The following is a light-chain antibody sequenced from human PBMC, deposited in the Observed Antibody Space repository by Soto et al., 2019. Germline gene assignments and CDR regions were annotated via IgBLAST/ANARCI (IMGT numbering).Light chain of an antibody. CDR1: SSDVGGYNY. CDR3: SSYAVSNNPVVV. J-gene: IGLJ2*01. Sequence: QSALTQPPSASGSPGQSVTISCTGTSSDVGGYNYVSWYQQHPGKAPKLMIYEVSKRPSGVPDRFSGSKSGNTASLTVSGLQAEDEPDYYCSSYAVSNNPVVVFGGGTQLTVL. V-gene: IGLV2-8*01. CDR2: EVS.